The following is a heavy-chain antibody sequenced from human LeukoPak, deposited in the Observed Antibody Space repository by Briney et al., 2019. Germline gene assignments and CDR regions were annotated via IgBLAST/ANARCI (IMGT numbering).Heavy chain of an antibody. Sequence: GGSLRLSCAASGFTFSSYGMHWVRQAPGKGLEWVAFIRYDGSNKYYADSVKGRFTISRDNSKNTLYLQMNGLRAEDTAVYYCAKVMGSSGWSSYWGQGTLVTVSS. CDR2: IRYDGSNK. CDR3: AKVMGSSGWSSY. V-gene: IGHV3-30*02. J-gene: IGHJ4*02. CDR1: GFTFSSYG. D-gene: IGHD6-19*01.